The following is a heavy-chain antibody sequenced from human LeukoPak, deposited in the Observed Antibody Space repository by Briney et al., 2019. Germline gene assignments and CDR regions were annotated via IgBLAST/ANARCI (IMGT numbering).Heavy chain of an antibody. D-gene: IGHD1-26*01. J-gene: IGHJ3*02. Sequence: PSETLSLTCTVSGGSISSYDWSWIRQPPGKGLEWIGYIYYSGSTNYNTSLKSRVTISVDTSKNQFSLKLSSVTAAHTAVYYCARGRALGSYWPHAFDIWGQGKMVTVSS. CDR2: IYYSGST. CDR1: GGSISSYD. V-gene: IGHV4-59*01. CDR3: ARGRALGSYWPHAFDI.